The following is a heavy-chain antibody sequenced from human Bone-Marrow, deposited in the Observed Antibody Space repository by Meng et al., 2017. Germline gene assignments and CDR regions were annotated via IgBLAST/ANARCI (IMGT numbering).Heavy chain of an antibody. J-gene: IGHJ4*02. CDR2: IKRNSDGGTI. CDR1: GLSFTDAW. Sequence: GGSLRLSCVASGLSFTDAWMSWVRQDPGKGLEWVGRIKRNSDGGTIDYAAPVKGRFTIPRDDSKNTLYLQMDSLITEDTAVYFCATGAAAADHWGQGTLVTVSS. D-gene: IGHD6-13*01. CDR3: ATGAAAADH. V-gene: IGHV3-15*01.